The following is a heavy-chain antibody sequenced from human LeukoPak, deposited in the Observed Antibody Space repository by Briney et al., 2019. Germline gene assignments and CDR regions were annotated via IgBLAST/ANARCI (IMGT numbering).Heavy chain of an antibody. J-gene: IGHJ4*02. CDR1: GYSFTSYW. CDR3: ARLELGYCSSTSCFADSSFDY. CDR2: IYPGDSDT. D-gene: IGHD2-2*01. Sequence: GESLKISCKGSGYSFTSYWIGWVRQMPGRGLEWMGIIYPGDSDTRYSPSFQGQVTISADKSISTAYLQWSSLKASDTAMYYCARLELGYCSSTSCFADSSFDYWGQGTLVTVSS. V-gene: IGHV5-51*01.